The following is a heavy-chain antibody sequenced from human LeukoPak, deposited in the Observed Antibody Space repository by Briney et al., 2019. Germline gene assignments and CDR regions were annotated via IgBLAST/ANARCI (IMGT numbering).Heavy chain of an antibody. Sequence: ASAKVSCKAYGYTFSDYYMHWVRQAPGQGLEWMGWINPKSGGANFAEKFQGRVTMTRDTSIRTVYMELSRVTYDDTAVYYCARGVGTSWFDPWSQGTLVTVSS. V-gene: IGHV1-2*02. CDR3: ARGVGTSWFDP. CDR1: GYTFSDYY. D-gene: IGHD2-2*01. CDR2: INPKSGGA. J-gene: IGHJ5*02.